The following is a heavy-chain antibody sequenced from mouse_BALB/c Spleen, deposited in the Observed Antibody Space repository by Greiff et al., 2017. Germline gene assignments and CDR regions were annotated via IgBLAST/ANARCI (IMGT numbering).Heavy chain of an antibody. CDR2: IRNKANGYTT. CDR1: GFTFTDYY. D-gene: IGHD1-2*01. V-gene: IGHV7-3*02. Sequence: EVMLVESGGGLVQPGGSLRLSCATSGFTFTDYYMSWVRQPPGKALEWLGFIRNKANGYTTEYSASVKGRFTISRDNSQSILYLQMNTLRAEDSATYYCARDYYGSHWGQGTLVTVSA. J-gene: IGHJ3*01. CDR3: ARDYYGSH.